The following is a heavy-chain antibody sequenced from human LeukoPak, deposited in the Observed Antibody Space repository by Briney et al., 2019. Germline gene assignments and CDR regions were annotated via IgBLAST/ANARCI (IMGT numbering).Heavy chain of an antibody. J-gene: IGHJ5*02. V-gene: IGHV3-7*01. CDR3: AREPDNWFGP. Sequence: PGGSLRLSCAASGFTFTRHLMSWVRQAPGKGLEWVANIKQDGSEKFYVESVRGRFTISKDNAKNSLYLQMNSLRAEDTAVYYCAREPDNWFGPWGQGTLVTVSS. CDR1: GFTFTRHL. CDR2: IKQDGSEK.